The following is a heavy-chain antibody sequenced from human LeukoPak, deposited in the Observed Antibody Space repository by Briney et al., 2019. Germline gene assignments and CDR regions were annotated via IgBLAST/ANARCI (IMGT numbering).Heavy chain of an antibody. D-gene: IGHD3-10*01. J-gene: IGHJ6*03. Sequence: GGSLRLSCAASGFTFSSYRMNWVRQAPGKGLEWVSSISSSSSNIYYADSVEGRFTISRDNAKNSLYLQMNSLRAEDTAVYYCARDGRARLGETFYYYYYYVDVWGKGTTVTVSS. CDR3: ARDGRARLGETFYYYYYYVDV. CDR2: ISSSSSNI. V-gene: IGHV3-21*01. CDR1: GFTFSSYR.